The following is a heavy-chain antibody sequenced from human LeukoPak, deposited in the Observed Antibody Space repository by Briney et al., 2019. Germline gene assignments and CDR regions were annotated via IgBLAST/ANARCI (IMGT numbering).Heavy chain of an antibody. CDR3: ARPPPRYCGGDCDDY. J-gene: IGHJ4*02. CDR1: GYTFTSYG. D-gene: IGHD2-21*02. Sequence: GASVKVSCKASGYTFTSYGISWVRQAPGQGLEWMGGIIPIFGTANYAQKFQGRVTITADESTSTAYMELSSLRSEDTAVYYCARPPPRYCGGDCDDYWGQGTLVTVSS. V-gene: IGHV1-69*13. CDR2: IIPIFGTA.